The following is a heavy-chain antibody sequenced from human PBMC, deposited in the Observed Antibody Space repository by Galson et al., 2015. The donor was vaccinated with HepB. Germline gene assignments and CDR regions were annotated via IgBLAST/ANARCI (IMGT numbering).Heavy chain of an antibody. V-gene: IGHV3-30*03. D-gene: IGHD3-3*01. J-gene: IGHJ4*02. CDR2: MSYDGSLI. CDR3: ARGGFFHPPDY. Sequence: SLRLSCAGSGFSFRSYAMYWVRQAPGQGLEWVAVMSYDGSLIHYADPVKGRFTISRDNSKNTLYLQLNSVRTEDTAVFYCARGGFFHPPDYWGQGTLVTVSS. CDR1: GFSFRSYA.